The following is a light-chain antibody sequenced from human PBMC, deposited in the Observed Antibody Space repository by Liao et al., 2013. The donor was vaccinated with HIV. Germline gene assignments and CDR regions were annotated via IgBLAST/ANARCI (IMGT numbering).Light chain of an antibody. J-gene: IGLJ2*01. CDR1: KLGDEY. Sequence: SYELTQPPSVSVSPGQTASITCSGDKLGDEYASWYQQKPGQSPVLVIYQDTRRPSGIPERFSGSTSGNTATLTISGTQAMDEADYFCQAWDSSADVVFGGGTKLTVL. CDR2: QDT. CDR3: QAWDSSADVV. V-gene: IGLV3-1*01.